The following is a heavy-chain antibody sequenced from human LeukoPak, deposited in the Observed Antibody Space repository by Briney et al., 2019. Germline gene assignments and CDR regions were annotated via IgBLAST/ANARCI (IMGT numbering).Heavy chain of an antibody. V-gene: IGHV3-21*01. CDR2: ISSSSSSYI. Sequence: GGSLRLSCAASGFTFSSYSMNWVRQAPGKGLEWVSSISSSSSSYIYYADSVKGRFTISRDNAKNSLYLQMNSLRAEDTAVYYCAREHGSGKIDSDYWGQGTLVTVSS. CDR3: AREHGSGKIDSDY. CDR1: GFTFSSYS. J-gene: IGHJ4*02. D-gene: IGHD3-10*01.